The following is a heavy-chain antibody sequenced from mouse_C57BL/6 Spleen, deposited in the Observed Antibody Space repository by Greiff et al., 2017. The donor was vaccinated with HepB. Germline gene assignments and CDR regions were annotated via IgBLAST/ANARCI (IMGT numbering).Heavy chain of an antibody. J-gene: IGHJ2*01. D-gene: IGHD1-1*01. CDR1: GFNIKDYY. CDR2: IDPEDGDT. CDR3: TNPSITTVVATRAWFAY. Sequence: VQLQQSGAELVRPGASVKLSCTASGFNIKDYYMHWVKQRPEQGLEWIGRIDPEDGDTEYAPKFQGKATMTADTSSNTAYLQLSSLTSEDTAVYYCTNPSITTVVATRAWFAYWGQGTTLTVSS. V-gene: IGHV14-1*01.